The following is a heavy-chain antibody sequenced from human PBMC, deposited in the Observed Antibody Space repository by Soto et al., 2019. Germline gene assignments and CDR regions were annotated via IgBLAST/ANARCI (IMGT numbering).Heavy chain of an antibody. CDR1: GAPISTQS. CDR2: LYYSGTT. D-gene: IGHD3-3*01. V-gene: IGHV4-59*11. J-gene: IGHJ5*01. CDR3: ARGLSWSPDFES. Sequence: QVQLQESGPGLVKPSETLSLTCTVSGAPISTQSWNWIRQAPGKGLEWIGYLYYSGTTNYQPSLKSRVTISADTSKNQFSLKLPSVTAADTAVYFCARGLSWSPDFESWGQGILVTVSS.